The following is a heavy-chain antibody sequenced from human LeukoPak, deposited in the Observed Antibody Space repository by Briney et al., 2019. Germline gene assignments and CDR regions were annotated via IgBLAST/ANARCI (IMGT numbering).Heavy chain of an antibody. Sequence: SETLSLTCNVSGASINSYRWNWIRQPPGKGLEWIGYISYDGKTNYNPSLKSRRTLSIDKSKNQVSLKPNCVTAGDTARYYCTKGYYGPFDCWGEGTLVTVTS. V-gene: IGHV4-59*01. CDR1: GASINSYR. CDR3: TKGYYGPFDC. D-gene: IGHD3-10*01. CDR2: ISYDGKT. J-gene: IGHJ4*02.